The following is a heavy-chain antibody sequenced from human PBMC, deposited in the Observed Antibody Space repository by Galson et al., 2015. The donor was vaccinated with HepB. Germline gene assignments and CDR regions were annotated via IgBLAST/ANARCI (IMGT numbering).Heavy chain of an antibody. V-gene: IGHV3-74*01. CDR2: INSDGSST. Sequence: SLRLSCAASGFTFSSYWMHWVRQAPGKGLVWVSRINSDGSSTSYADSVKGRFTISRDNAKNTLYLQMNSLRAEDTAVYYCARELGYYDFWSGSSPYNWFDPWGQGTLVTVSS. D-gene: IGHD3-3*01. CDR1: GFTFSSYW. CDR3: ARELGYYDFWSGSSPYNWFDP. J-gene: IGHJ5*02.